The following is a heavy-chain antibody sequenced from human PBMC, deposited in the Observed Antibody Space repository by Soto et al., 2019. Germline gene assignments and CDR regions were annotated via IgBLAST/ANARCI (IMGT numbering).Heavy chain of an antibody. Sequence: VASVKVSCKASGYTFTSYGISWVRQAPGQGLEWVGWISTNSGNTDYAQKLQGRVTLTTDTSMNTAYLELRSLRSDDTAVYYCARDKDYMLDYWGQGTLVTVS. CDR2: ISTNSGNT. J-gene: IGHJ4*02. V-gene: IGHV1-18*01. D-gene: IGHD4-4*01. CDR3: ARDKDYMLDY. CDR1: GYTFTSYG.